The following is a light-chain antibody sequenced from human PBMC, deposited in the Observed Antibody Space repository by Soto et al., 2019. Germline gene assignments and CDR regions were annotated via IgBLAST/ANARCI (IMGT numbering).Light chain of an antibody. CDR3: HHYDALQT. J-gene: IGKJ3*01. CDR2: DAS. CDR1: QDISTY. Sequence: DIQLTQSPSSLSASLGDRITITCQASQDISTYLNWYQQKPGRAPNLLIYDASNLETGVPSRFSGSGSGTEFPFTITSLQPEDIATYFCHHYDALQTFGPGTTVDIK. V-gene: IGKV1-33*01.